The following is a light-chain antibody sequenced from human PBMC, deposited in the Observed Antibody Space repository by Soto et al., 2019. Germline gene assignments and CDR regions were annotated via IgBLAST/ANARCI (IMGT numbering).Light chain of an antibody. CDR2: GAS. CDR3: QQYNNWPYT. J-gene: IGKJ2*01. V-gene: IGKV3-15*01. Sequence: EIVMTQSPATLAVSPGDRAALSCRAIQSVSSNFAWYQQKPGQAPRLLIYGASSRATGTPARFSGSGSGTEFTLTISSLQSEDFAVYYCQQYNNWPYTFGLGTKLEMK. CDR1: QSVSSN.